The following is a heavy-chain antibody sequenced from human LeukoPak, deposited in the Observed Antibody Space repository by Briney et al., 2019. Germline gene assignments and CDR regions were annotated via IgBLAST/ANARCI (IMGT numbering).Heavy chain of an antibody. Sequence: GGSLRLSCAASGLTFSSYEMNWVRQAPGKGLNGVSYISSSGSTIYYADSVKGRFTISRDNAKNSLYLQMNSLRAEDTAVYYCARDRAYYYGSGSYTEGYWGQGTLVTVSS. V-gene: IGHV3-48*03. J-gene: IGHJ4*02. D-gene: IGHD3-10*01. CDR2: ISSSGSTI. CDR1: GLTFSSYE. CDR3: ARDRAYYYGSGSYTEGY.